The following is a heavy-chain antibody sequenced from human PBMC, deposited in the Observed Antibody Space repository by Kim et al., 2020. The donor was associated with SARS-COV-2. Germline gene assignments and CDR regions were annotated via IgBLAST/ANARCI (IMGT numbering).Heavy chain of an antibody. CDR2: INGDGSTT. Sequence: GGSLRLSCAASGFTFSSHWMHWVRQAPGKGLVWVSRINGDGSTTSYADSVKGRFTISIDNAKNTLYLQMNSLRAEDTAVYCCARRQFTSGWYYFDFGGQGTLGTVSS. D-gene: IGHD6-19*01. V-gene: IGHV3-74*01. J-gene: IGHJ4*02. CDR3: ARRQFTSGWYYFDF. CDR1: GFTFSSHW.